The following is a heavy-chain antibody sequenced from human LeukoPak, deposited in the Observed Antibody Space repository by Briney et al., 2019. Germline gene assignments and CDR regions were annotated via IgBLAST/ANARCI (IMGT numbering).Heavy chain of an antibody. V-gene: IGHV3-7*01. Sequence: AGGSLRLSCAASGFTFSSYWMSWVRQAPGKGLEWVANIKQDGSEKYYVDSVKGRFTISRDNAKNSLYLQMNSLRAEDTAVYYCARAGGELNGKSRNAFDIWGQGTMVTVSS. CDR2: IKQDGSEK. CDR3: ARAGGELNGKSRNAFDI. J-gene: IGHJ3*02. D-gene: IGHD1-26*01. CDR1: GFTFSSYW.